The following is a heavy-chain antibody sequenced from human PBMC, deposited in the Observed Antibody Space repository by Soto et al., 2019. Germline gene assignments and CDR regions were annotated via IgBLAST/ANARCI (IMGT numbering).Heavy chain of an antibody. J-gene: IGHJ6*02. CDR2: ISSSSYI. CDR3: ARVYCSSTSCYTYGMDA. Sequence: PGGSLRLSCAASGLTFSSYSMNWVRQAPGKGLEWVSSISSSSYIYYADSVKGRFTISRDNAKNSLYLQMNSLRAEDTAVYYCARVYCSSTSCYTYGMDAWGQGTTAT. CDR1: GLTFSSYS. V-gene: IGHV3-21*01. D-gene: IGHD2-2*02.